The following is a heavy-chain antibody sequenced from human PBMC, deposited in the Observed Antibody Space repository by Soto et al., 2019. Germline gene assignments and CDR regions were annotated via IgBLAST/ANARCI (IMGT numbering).Heavy chain of an antibody. J-gene: IGHJ6*02. Sequence: SETLSLTCTVSGGSVSSSSCYWGWIRQPPGKGLEWIGSIYYSGSTYYNPSLKSRVTISVDKSKNQFSLKLSSVTAADTAVYYCARVSGSYYYGMDVWGQRTTVTVSS. V-gene: IGHV4-39*07. D-gene: IGHD1-26*01. CDR3: ARVSGSYYYGMDV. CDR2: IYYSGST. CDR1: GGSVSSSSCY.